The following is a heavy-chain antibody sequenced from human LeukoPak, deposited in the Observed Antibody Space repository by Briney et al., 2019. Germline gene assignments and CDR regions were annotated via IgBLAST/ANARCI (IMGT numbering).Heavy chain of an antibody. CDR2: ISGSGGST. CDR1: GFTVSSNY. CDR3: AKTVGYYDFWSGYYDY. D-gene: IGHD3-3*01. J-gene: IGHJ4*02. V-gene: IGHV3-23*01. Sequence: GGSLRLSCAASGFTVSSNYMSWVRQAPGKGLEWVSAISGSGGSTYYADSVKGRFTISRDNSKNTLYLQMDSLRAEDTAVYYCAKTVGYYDFWSGYYDYWGQGTLVTVSS.